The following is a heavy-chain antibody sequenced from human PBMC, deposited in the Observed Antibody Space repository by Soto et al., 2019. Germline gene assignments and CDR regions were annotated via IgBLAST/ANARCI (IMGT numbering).Heavy chain of an antibody. V-gene: IGHV4-59*01. J-gene: IGHJ5*02. Sequence: TLSLTCTVSGGSIIRYYWSWIRQHPGKGLEWIGYIYYSGSTNYNPSLKSRVTISVDTSKNQFSLKLSSVTAADTAVYYCARDRAGIAAAGFDPCGQGTRVTV. CDR1: GGSIIRYY. D-gene: IGHD6-13*01. CDR3: ARDRAGIAAAGFDP. CDR2: IYYSGST.